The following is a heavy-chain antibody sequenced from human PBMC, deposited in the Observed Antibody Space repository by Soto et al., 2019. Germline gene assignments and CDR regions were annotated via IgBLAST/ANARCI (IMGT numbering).Heavy chain of an antibody. V-gene: IGHV3-30-3*01. CDR2: ISYDGSNK. CDR1: GFTFSSYA. CDR3: ARYLCNYGCNGMDV. Sequence: GGSLRLSCAASGFTFSSYAMHWVRQAPGKGLEWVAVISYDGSNKYYADSVKGRFTISRDNSKNTLYLQMNSLRAEDTAVYYWARYLCNYGCNGMDVWGQGTTVTVSS. J-gene: IGHJ6*02. D-gene: IGHD3-10*01.